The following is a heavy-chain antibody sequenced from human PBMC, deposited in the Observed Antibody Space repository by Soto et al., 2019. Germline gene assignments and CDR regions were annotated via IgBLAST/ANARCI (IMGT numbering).Heavy chain of an antibody. CDR2: ISYDGSNK. J-gene: IGHJ4*02. D-gene: IGHD3-22*01. V-gene: IGHV3-30-3*01. CDR1: GFTFSSYA. Sequence: HPGGSLRLSCAASGFTFSSYAMHWVRQAPGKGLEWVADISYDGSNKYYADSVKGRFTISGDNSKDTLYLQMDSLRPDDTAVYYCARSPFDSSGYYPNWGQGTLVTVSS. CDR3: ARSPFDSSGYYPN.